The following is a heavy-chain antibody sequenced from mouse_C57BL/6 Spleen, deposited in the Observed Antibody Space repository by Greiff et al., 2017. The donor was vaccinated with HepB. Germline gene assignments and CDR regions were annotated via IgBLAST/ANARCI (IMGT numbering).Heavy chain of an antibody. Sequence: QVQLQQPGAELVKPGASVKLSCKASGYTFTSYWMHWVKQRPGQGLEWIGMIHPNSGSTNYNEKFKSKATLTVDKSSSTAYMQLSSLTSEDSAVYYCARYGYSNYDWYFDVWGTGTTVTVSS. D-gene: IGHD2-5*01. CDR1: GYTFTSYW. CDR2: IHPNSGST. J-gene: IGHJ1*03. CDR3: ARYGYSNYDWYFDV. V-gene: IGHV1-64*01.